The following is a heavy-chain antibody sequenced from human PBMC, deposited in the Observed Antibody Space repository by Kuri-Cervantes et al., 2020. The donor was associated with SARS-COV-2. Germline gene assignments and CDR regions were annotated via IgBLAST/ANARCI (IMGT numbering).Heavy chain of an antibody. CDR1: GGSISSYY. D-gene: IGHD1-7*01. Sequence: EPLKISCTVSGGSISSYYWSWIRQPPGKGLEWIGEINHSGSTNYNPSLKSRVTISVDTSKNQFSLKLSSVTAADTAVYYCARSQGYNWNYGWFDPWGQGTLVTVSS. CDR2: INHSGST. J-gene: IGHJ5*02. CDR3: ARSQGYNWNYGWFDP. V-gene: IGHV4-34*01.